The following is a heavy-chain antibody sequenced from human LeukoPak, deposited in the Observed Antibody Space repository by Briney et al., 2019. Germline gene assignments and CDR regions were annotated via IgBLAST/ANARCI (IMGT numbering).Heavy chain of an antibody. J-gene: IGHJ3*02. CDR1: GFTVSSNY. D-gene: IGHD3-22*01. CDR3: ARVSGDSSGSNDAFDI. CDR2: IYSGGST. V-gene: IGHV3-53*01. Sequence: GGSLRLSCAASGFTVSSNYMSWARQAPGKGREGVSFIYSGGSTYYADSVKGRFTISRDNSKNTLYLQMNSLRAEDTAVYYCARVSGDSSGSNDAFDIWGQGTMVTVSS.